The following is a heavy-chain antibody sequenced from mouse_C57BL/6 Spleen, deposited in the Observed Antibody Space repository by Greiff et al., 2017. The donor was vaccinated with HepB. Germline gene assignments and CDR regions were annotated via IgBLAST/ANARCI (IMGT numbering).Heavy chain of an antibody. D-gene: IGHD3-2*02. CDR2: INPYNGGT. V-gene: IGHV1-19*01. J-gene: IGHJ2*01. CDR3: ARGTAQALDY. Sequence: EVKLMESGPVLVKPGASVKMSCKASGYTFTDYYMNWVKQSHGKSLEWIGVINPYNGGTSYNQKFKGKATLTVDKSSSTAYMELNSLTSEDSAVYNCARGTAQALDYWGQGTTLTVSS. CDR1: GYTFTDYY.